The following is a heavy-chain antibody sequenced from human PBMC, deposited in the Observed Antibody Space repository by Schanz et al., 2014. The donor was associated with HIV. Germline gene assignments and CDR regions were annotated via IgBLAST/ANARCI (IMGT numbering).Heavy chain of an antibody. D-gene: IGHD3-16*01. CDR3: AIRTPMISFGAFDI. CDR1: GFTITSYG. J-gene: IGHJ3*02. V-gene: IGHV3-23*04. Sequence: VQLVESGGGLVKPGGSLRLSCAVSGFTITSYGMSWVRQAPGKGLEWVSTISAGVGTASYADSVKGRFTISRDNSKKMLFLQMNRLRAEDTAVYYCAIRTPMISFGAFDIWGRGTWVTVSS. CDR2: ISAGVGTA.